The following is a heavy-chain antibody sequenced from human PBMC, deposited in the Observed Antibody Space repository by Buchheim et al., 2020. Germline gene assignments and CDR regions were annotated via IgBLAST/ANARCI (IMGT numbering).Heavy chain of an antibody. V-gene: IGHV3-23*01. Sequence: EVQLLESGGGLVQPGGSLRLSCAASGFTFSSYAMSWVRQAPGKGLEWVSAISGSGGSTYYADSVKGRFTISRDNPKNTLYLQMNSLRAEDTAVYYCAKVEVLLWFGEYPTGGMDVWGQGTT. CDR2: ISGSGGST. CDR1: GFTFSSYA. J-gene: IGHJ6*02. D-gene: IGHD3-10*01. CDR3: AKVEVLLWFGEYPTGGMDV.